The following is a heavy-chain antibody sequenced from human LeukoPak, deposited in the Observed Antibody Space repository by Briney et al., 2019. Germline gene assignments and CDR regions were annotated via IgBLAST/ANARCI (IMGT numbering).Heavy chain of an antibody. D-gene: IGHD1/OR15-1a*01. CDR1: GGSISSYF. Sequence: SETLSLTCTVSGGSISSYFWTWIRQPAGKGLEWIGRVYNSGSTNYNPSLKGRVTMSLDTSNNQFSLKLTSVTAADTAVYYCARTGTPGPIFDYWGQGILVTVSS. CDR2: VYNSGST. V-gene: IGHV4-4*07. J-gene: IGHJ4*02. CDR3: ARTGTPGPIFDY.